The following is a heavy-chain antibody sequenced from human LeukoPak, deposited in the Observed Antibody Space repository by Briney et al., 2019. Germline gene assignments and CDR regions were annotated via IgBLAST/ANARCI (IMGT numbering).Heavy chain of an antibody. CDR3: ARLHDYGDNLTFDI. J-gene: IGHJ3*02. V-gene: IGHV1-69*04. CDR2: IIPILGIA. Sequence: SVKVSCKASGGTFSSYAISWVRQAPGQGLEWMGRIIPILGIANYAQKFRGRVTITADKSTSTAYMELSSLRSEDTAVYYCARLHDYGDNLTFDIWGQGTMVTVSS. D-gene: IGHD4-17*01. CDR1: GGTFSSYA.